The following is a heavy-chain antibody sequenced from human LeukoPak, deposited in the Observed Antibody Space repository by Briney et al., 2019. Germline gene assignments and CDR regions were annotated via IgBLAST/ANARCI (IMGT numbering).Heavy chain of an antibody. CDR3: ARAPYCSGGSCYYFDY. V-gene: IGHV4-59*01. CDR2: IYYSGST. D-gene: IGHD2-15*01. J-gene: IGHJ4*02. Sequence: SETLSLTCTVSGGSISSYYWSWIRQPPGKGLEWIGYIYYSGSTNYNPSLKSRVTISVDTSKNQFSLKLSSVTAADTAVYYCARAPYCSGGSCYYFDYWGQGTLVTVSS. CDR1: GGSISSYY.